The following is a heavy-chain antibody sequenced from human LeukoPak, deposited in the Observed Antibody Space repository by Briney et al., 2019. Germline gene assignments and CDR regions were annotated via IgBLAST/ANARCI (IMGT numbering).Heavy chain of an antibody. D-gene: IGHD6-6*01. V-gene: IGHV4-34*01. CDR2: INHSGST. CDR3: ARLGVVARINDY. Sequence: PSETLSLTCAVYGGSFSGYYWSWIRQPPGKGLEWIGEINHSGSTNYNPSLKSRVTISVDTSKNQFSLKLSSVTAADMAVYYCARLGVVARINDYWGQGTLVTVSS. CDR1: GGSFSGYY. J-gene: IGHJ4*02.